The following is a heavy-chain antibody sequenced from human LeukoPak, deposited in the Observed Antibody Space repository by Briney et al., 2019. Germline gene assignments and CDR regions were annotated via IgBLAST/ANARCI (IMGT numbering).Heavy chain of an antibody. CDR3: ARGYSYGYFDY. CDR2: ISGSGGST. D-gene: IGHD5-18*01. Sequence: GGSLRLSCAASGFTFSSYAMSWVRQAPGKGLEWVSAISGSGGSTYYADSVKGRFTISRDNAKNSLYLQMNSLRAEDTAVYYCARGYSYGYFDYWGQGTLVTVSS. V-gene: IGHV3-23*01. J-gene: IGHJ4*02. CDR1: GFTFSSYA.